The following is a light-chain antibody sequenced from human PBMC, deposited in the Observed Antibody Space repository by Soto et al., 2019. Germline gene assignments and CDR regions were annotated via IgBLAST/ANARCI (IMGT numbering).Light chain of an antibody. CDR1: QSVSRTY. V-gene: IGKV3-20*01. Sequence: EMVLTQSPGTLSLSPGERATLSCRASQSVSRTYLAWYQQKPGQAHRLLIYGASSRATGIPDMFSGSGSGTVLSLTISSLAPEDFAVYYCHQYGSSAQTFGQGTKVAIK. CDR2: GAS. CDR3: HQYGSSAQT. J-gene: IGKJ1*01.